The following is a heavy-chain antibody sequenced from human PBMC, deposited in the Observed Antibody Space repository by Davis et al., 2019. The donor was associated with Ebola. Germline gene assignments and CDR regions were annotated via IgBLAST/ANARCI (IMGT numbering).Heavy chain of an antibody. Sequence: MPSETLSLTCTVSGGSISSYYWSWIRQPAGKGLEWIGRIYTSGTTNYNPSLKSRVTMPVDTSKNQFSLKLSSVTAADPAVYYCARVQRIVVVPTADNWFDPWGQGTLVTVSS. CDR1: GGSISSYY. V-gene: IGHV4-4*07. CDR2: IYTSGTT. CDR3: ARVQRIVVVPTADNWFDP. D-gene: IGHD2-2*01. J-gene: IGHJ5*02.